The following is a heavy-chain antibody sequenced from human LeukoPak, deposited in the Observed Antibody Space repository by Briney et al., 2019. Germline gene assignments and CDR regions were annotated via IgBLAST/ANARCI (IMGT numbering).Heavy chain of an antibody. V-gene: IGHV3-7*01. J-gene: IGHJ4*02. CDR2: IKQDGSEK. CDR3: AKDHSPWELFNFDY. Sequence: GGSLRLSCAASGFTFSSYWMSWVRQAPGKGLEWVANIKQDGSEKYYVDSVKGRFTISRDNSKITLYLQMNSLRAEDTAVYYCAKDHSPWELFNFDYWGQGTLVTVSS. CDR1: GFTFSSYW. D-gene: IGHD3-10*01.